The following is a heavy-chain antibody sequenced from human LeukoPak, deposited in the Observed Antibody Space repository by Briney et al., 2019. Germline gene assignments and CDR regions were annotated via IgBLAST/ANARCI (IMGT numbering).Heavy chain of an antibody. CDR1: GFTFSSFW. CDR2: IKQDGSEK. CDR3: ARDQAGFDP. J-gene: IGHJ5*02. Sequence: PGGSLRLSCAASGFTFSSFWMTWVRQAPGKGLEWVANIKQDGSEKYYVDSVKGRFTISRDNAKNSLFLQMNSLRAEDTAVYYCARDQAGFDPWGRGTRVTASS. V-gene: IGHV3-7*01.